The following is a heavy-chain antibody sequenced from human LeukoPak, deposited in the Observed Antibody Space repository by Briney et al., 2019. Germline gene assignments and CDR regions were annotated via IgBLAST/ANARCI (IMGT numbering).Heavy chain of an antibody. CDR1: GFTFSSYS. J-gene: IGHJ4*02. V-gene: IGHV3-48*02. CDR2: ITASGTAM. Sequence: GGSLRLSCAASGFTFSSYSMNWVRPAPGKGLEWVSHITASGTAMFYADSVKGRFTISRDNAKNSLYLQMNSLRDEDTAVYYCASSGSYRFDYWGQGTLVTVSS. D-gene: IGHD1-26*01. CDR3: ASSGSYRFDY.